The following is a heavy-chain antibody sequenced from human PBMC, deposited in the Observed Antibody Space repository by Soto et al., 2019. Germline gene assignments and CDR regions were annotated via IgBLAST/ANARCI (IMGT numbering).Heavy chain of an antibody. CDR3: ASRTSGRYFDY. J-gene: IGHJ4*01. D-gene: IGHD6-19*01. Sequence: EVQLLESGGGLVHPGGSLRLSCTASGFTFSSYAMNWVRQAPGKGLEWVSVISGSGGSTYYADSVKGRFTISRDNSKNKLSLQMNSLRAEATAVYYCASRTSGRYFDYWGQGTLVTVSS. CDR1: GFTFSSYA. V-gene: IGHV3-23*01. CDR2: ISGSGGST.